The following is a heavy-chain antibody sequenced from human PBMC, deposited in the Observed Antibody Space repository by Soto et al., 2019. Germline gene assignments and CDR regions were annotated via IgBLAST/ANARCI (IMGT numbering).Heavy chain of an antibody. D-gene: IGHD6-13*01. Sequence: QVQLVESGGGVVQPGRSLRLSCAASGFTFSSYGMHWVRQAPGKGLEWVAVISYDGSNKYYADSVKGRFTISRDNSKKPLYLEMNSLRAEGPAVYYLAKADSSSWYSGFDFGYWGQGTLVTVSS. J-gene: IGHJ4*02. CDR2: ISYDGSNK. V-gene: IGHV3-30*18. CDR3: AKADSSSWYSGFDFGY. CDR1: GFTFSSYG.